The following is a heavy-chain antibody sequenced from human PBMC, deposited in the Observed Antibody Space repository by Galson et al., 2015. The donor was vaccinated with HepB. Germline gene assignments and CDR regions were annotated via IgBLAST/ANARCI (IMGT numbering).Heavy chain of an antibody. J-gene: IGHJ3*01. CDR1: GFTFDDYG. D-gene: IGHD3-22*01. CDR2: INWNGGST. Sequence: SLRLSCAASGFTFDDYGMSWVRQAPGKGLEWVSGINWNGGSTGYADSVKGRFTISRDNAKNSLYLQMNSLRAEDTALYYCAIASYSYESTGYGFAFDVWGQGTMVTVSS. CDR3: AIASYSYESTGYGFAFDV. V-gene: IGHV3-20*04.